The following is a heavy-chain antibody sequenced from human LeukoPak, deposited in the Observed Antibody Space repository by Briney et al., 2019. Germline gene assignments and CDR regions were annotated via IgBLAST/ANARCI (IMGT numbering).Heavy chain of an antibody. CDR3: ARDLADSAYDFKLAAYYYGMDV. J-gene: IGHJ6*02. Sequence: QAGGSLRLSCAASGFTFSSYALHWVRQAPGKGLEWVALISYDGSNESYVDSVKGRFTISRDNSKNTLYLQMNSLRAEDTAVYYCARDLADSAYDFKLAAYYYGMDVWGQGTTVTVSS. CDR2: ISYDGSNE. D-gene: IGHD5-12*01. V-gene: IGHV3-30-3*01. CDR1: GFTFSSYA.